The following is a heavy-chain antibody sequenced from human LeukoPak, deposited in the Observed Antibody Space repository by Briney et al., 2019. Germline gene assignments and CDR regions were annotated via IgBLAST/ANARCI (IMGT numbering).Heavy chain of an antibody. CDR3: ASTRGYCSSATCYGV. CDR1: GFTFSSYA. D-gene: IGHD2-2*01. Sequence: SGGSLRLSCAASGFTFSSYAMSWVRQAPGKGLEGVSAISGSGGSTYYADYVKGRFTISRDNSKNTLYLQMNRLRAEDTAVYYCASTRGYCSSATCYGVWGQGTMVTVSS. J-gene: IGHJ3*01. V-gene: IGHV3-23*01. CDR2: ISGSGGST.